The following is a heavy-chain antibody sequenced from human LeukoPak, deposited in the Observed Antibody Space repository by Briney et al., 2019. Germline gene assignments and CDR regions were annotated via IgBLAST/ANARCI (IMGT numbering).Heavy chain of an antibody. CDR2: ISAYNDNT. Sequence: ASVKVSCKASGYTFTSYAMHWVRQAPGQRLEWMGWISAYNDNTIYAQRFQGRVTMTTDTSTSTAYMELRSLRSDDTAIYYCARDRHDYGDSEGAFDIRGQGTMVSVSS. V-gene: IGHV1-18*01. J-gene: IGHJ3*02. D-gene: IGHD4-17*01. CDR1: GYTFTSYA. CDR3: ARDRHDYGDSEGAFDI.